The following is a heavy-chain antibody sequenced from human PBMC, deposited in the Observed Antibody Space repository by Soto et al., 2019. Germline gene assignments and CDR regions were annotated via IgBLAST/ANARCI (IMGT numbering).Heavy chain of an antibody. J-gene: IGHJ4*02. Sequence: QVQLVQSGAEVKKPGSSVKVSCKASGGTFSSYTISWVRQAPGQGLEWMGRIIPILGIANYAQKFQGRVTITADKSTSTAYMELSSLRSEDTAVYYCARGSEQQLVQYSFDYWGQGTLVTVSS. V-gene: IGHV1-69*02. CDR3: ARGSEQQLVQYSFDY. D-gene: IGHD6-13*01. CDR2: IIPILGIA. CDR1: GGTFSSYT.